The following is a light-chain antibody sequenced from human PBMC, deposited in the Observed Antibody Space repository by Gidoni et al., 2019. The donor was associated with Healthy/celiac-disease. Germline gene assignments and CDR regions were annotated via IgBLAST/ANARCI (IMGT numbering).Light chain of an antibody. Sequence: EIVMTQSPATLSVSPGERATLSCRASQSVSSNLAWYQQKPGQAPRLLIYGESTRATGIPARFSGSGSGTEFTLTISSLQSEDFAVYYCQQYNNWPPVWTFGQGTKVEIK. V-gene: IGKV3-15*01. CDR2: GES. CDR1: QSVSSN. CDR3: QQYNNWPPVWT. J-gene: IGKJ1*01.